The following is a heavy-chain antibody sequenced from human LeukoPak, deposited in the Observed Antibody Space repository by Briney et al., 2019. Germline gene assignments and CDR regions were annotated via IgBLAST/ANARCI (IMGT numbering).Heavy chain of an antibody. CDR2: FYPEDGET. Sequence: ASVTVSCKVSGYTLTELSMHWVRQAPGKGLEWMGGFYPEDGETIYAQKLQGRVTMTEDTSTDTAYMELSSLRSEDTAVYYCATSRPSYYYGSVSHRKDAFDYCGQGTLVTVSS. CDR1: GYTLTELS. V-gene: IGHV1-24*01. CDR3: ATSRPSYYYGSVSHRKDAFDY. J-gene: IGHJ4*02. D-gene: IGHD3-10*01.